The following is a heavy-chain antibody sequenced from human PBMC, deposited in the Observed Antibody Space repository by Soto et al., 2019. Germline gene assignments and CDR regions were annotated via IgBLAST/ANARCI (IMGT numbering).Heavy chain of an antibody. CDR3: VRDRYSSSEWFDP. D-gene: IGHD3-22*01. J-gene: IGHJ5*02. V-gene: IGHV6-1*01. CDR1: GDSVSSYSAA. CDR2: TYYRPRFFS. Sequence: LSQTLSLTCAISGDSVSSYSAAWNWIRQSPSGGLEWLGRTYYRPRFFSDYAESVKSRIIINPDTSKNQFSLQLKSVTPEDTAVYYCVRDRYSSSEWFDPWGQGTPVTVSS.